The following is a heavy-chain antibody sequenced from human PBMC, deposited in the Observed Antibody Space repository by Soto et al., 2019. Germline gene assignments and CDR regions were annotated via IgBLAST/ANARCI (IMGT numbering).Heavy chain of an antibody. J-gene: IGHJ4*02. D-gene: IGHD2-2*01. CDR3: AREASVLIPAAQPSRFDS. V-gene: IGHV1-18*04. Sequence: ASVKVSCKGFGYSFMKYGINWVRQAPGQGLEWVGWISPYSGYTHSAQKFHGRLTLTTDTAASTAYMELRILRSADTALYYCAREASVLIPAAQPSRFDSWGQGTLVTRLL. CDR1: GYSFMKYG. CDR2: ISPYSGYT.